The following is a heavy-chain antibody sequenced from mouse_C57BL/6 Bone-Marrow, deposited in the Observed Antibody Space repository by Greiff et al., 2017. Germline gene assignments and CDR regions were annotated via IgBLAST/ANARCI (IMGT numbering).Heavy chain of an antibody. CDR1: GYAFSSSW. Sequence: VQLQQSGPELVKPGASVKISCKASGYAFSSSWMNWVKQRPGKGLEWIGRIYPGDGDTNYNGKFKGKATLTADKSSSTAYMQLSSLTSEDSAVYVCAREWDYDGLDYWGQGTTLTVSS. J-gene: IGHJ2*01. V-gene: IGHV1-82*01. CDR2: IYPGDGDT. D-gene: IGHD2-4*01. CDR3: AREWDYDGLDY.